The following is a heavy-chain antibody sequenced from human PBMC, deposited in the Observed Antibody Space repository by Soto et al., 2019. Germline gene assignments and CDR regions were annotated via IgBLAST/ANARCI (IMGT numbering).Heavy chain of an antibody. Sequence: ASVKVSCKASGYTFTSYYTHWVRQAPGQGLEWMGIINPSGGSTSYAQKFQGRVTMTRDASTSTVYMELSSLRSEDTAVYYCARMIVATIAFDYWGQGTLVTVSS. CDR1: GYTFTSYY. J-gene: IGHJ4*02. CDR3: ARMIVATIAFDY. V-gene: IGHV1-46*01. D-gene: IGHD5-12*01. CDR2: INPSGGST.